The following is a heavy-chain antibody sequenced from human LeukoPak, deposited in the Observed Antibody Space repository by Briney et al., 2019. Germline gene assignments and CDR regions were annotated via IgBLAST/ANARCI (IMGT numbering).Heavy chain of an antibody. D-gene: IGHD1-7*01. CDR2: ISGSSDYT. V-gene: IGHV3-21*01. Sequence: GGSLRLSCAASGFTFSDYTMNWVRQAPGKGLEWVSSISGSSDYTFYADSVKGRFTISRDNAKNSLYLQMNSLRAEDTAVYYCARMNYVSSGWGAPFDYWGQGTLVTVSS. J-gene: IGHJ4*02. CDR3: ARMNYVSSGWGAPFDY. CDR1: GFTFSDYT.